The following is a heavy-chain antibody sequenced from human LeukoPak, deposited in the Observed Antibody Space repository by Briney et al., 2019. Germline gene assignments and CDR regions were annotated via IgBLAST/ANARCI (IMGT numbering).Heavy chain of an antibody. CDR1: GYTFTSYD. V-gene: IGHV1-8*01. J-gene: IGHJ3*02. CDR2: MNPNNGNT. D-gene: IGHD3-22*01. CDR3: ASRYYDSSGYYAYAFDI. Sequence: ASVKVSCKASGYTFTSYDINWVRQATGQGLEWMGWMNPNNGNTGYAQKFQGRVTMTRNTSISTAYMELSSLRSEDTAVYYCASRYYDSSGYYAYAFDIWGQGTMVTVSS.